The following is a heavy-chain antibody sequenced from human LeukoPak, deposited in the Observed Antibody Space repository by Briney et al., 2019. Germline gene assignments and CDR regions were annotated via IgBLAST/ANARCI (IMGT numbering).Heavy chain of an antibody. CDR2: IYSGGST. V-gene: IGHV3-66*01. CDR1: GFTVSSNY. D-gene: IGHD6-19*01. J-gene: IGHJ4*02. CDR3: ARDNPGSGWTQCFDY. Sequence: GGSLRLSCAASGFTVSSNYMSWVRQAPGKGLEWVSVIYSGGSTDYKDSVKNRFIISRDNSKNTLYLQMNSLRAEDTAVYYCARDNPGSGWTQCFDYWGQGTLVTVSS.